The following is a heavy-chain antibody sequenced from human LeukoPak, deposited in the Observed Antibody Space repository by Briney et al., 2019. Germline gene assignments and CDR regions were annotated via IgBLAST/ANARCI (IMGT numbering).Heavy chain of an antibody. CDR3: TRSAYCGGDCYSAGLDY. D-gene: IGHD2-21*02. CDR1: GGPISSYY. CDR2: IYYSGST. Sequence: SETLSLICTVSGGPISSYYWSWIRQPPGKGLEWIGYIYYSGSTNYHPSLKSRVTISVDTTTYQFSLKLSSVTAADTPVYYWTRSAYCGGDCYSAGLDYWGQGTLVTVSS. V-gene: IGHV4-59*08. J-gene: IGHJ4*02.